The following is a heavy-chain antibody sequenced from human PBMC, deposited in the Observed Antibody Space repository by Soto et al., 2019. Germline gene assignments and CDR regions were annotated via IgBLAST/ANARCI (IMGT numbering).Heavy chain of an antibody. J-gene: IGHJ3*01. Sequence: GGSLRLSCVASGFSFSNYNMNWVRQAPGKGLEWVSYISEGGSTIYYADSVKGRFTISRDNARNSLYLQMSSLRAEDTAVYYCAREGVSVDAFDVWGQGTMVTVSS. D-gene: IGHD3-3*01. CDR2: ISEGGSTI. V-gene: IGHV3-48*04. CDR3: AREGVSVDAFDV. CDR1: GFSFSNYN.